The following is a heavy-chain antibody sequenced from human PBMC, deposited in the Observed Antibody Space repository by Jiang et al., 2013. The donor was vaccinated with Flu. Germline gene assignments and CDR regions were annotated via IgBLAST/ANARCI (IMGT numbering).Heavy chain of an antibody. CDR2: TYYRSKWYN. J-gene: IGHJ6*02. CDR3: ARARIAARLYYYYYGMDV. D-gene: IGHD6-6*01. V-gene: IGHV6-1*01. CDR1: GDSVSSNSAA. Sequence: QTLSLTCAISGDSVSSNSAAWNWIRQSPSRGLEWLGRTYYRSKWYNDYAVSVKSRITINPDTSKNQFSLQLNSVTPEDTAVYYCARARIAARLYYYYYGMDVWGQGTTVTVSS.